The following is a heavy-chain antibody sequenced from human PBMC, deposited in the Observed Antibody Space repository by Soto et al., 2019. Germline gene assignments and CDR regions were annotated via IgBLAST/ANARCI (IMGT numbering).Heavy chain of an antibody. CDR3: ASVSYFNAFDY. D-gene: IGHD3-9*01. CDR1: GGSISSGDYY. J-gene: IGHJ4*02. CDR2: IYYSGST. Sequence: PSETLSLTCTVSGGSISSGDYYWSWIRQPPGKGLEWIRYIYYSGSTYYNPSLKSRVTISVDTSKNQFSLKLSSVTAADTAVYYCASVSYFNAFDYWGQGNLVTVSS. V-gene: IGHV4-30-4*01.